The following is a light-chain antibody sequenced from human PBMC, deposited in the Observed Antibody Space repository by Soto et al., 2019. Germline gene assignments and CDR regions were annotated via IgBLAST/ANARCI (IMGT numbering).Light chain of an antibody. V-gene: IGLV1-40*01. Sequence: QSVLTQPPSVSGAPGQRGTIACTGSSSNIGACYDVHWYQQLPGTVPKLLISDNSNRPSGVPDRFSGSKSGTSASLAIAGLQAEDEADYYCQSFDVSLSGGDWVFGGGTKVTVL. J-gene: IGLJ3*02. CDR3: QSFDVSLSGGDWV. CDR1: SSNIGACYD. CDR2: DNS.